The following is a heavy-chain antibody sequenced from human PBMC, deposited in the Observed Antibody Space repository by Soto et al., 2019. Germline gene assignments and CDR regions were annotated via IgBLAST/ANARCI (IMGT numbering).Heavy chain of an antibody. Sequence: QVQLLESGGGLVKPGGSLRLSCVASGFTFSDYQMGWIRQAPGKGLEWVSYICTGSSCTNYADSVKGRFTISRDNAKKSLYLQMTSLRAEDTAVYYCARDRIVGVTFDIWGQGTMVTVSS. J-gene: IGHJ3*02. V-gene: IGHV3-11*06. CDR3: ARDRIVGVTFDI. CDR1: GFTFSDYQ. D-gene: IGHD1-26*01. CDR2: ICTGSSCT.